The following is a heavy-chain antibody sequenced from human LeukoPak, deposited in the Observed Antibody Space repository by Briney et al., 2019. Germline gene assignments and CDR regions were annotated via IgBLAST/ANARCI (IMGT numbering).Heavy chain of an antibody. V-gene: IGHV5-51*01. Sequence: GESLKISCKGSGYSFTNYRIGWMRQMPGKGLEWMGVTYPGDSDTTYSPSFQCQVTISADKSISTAYLQWSSLMASDTAMYYCARRWGDSSSSFDYWGQGSLVTVSS. J-gene: IGHJ4*02. CDR2: TYPGDSDT. CDR1: GYSFTNYR. CDR3: ARRWGDSSSSFDY. D-gene: IGHD6-13*01.